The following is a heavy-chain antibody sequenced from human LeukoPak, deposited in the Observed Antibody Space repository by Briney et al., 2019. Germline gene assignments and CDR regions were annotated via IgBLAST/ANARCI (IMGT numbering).Heavy chain of an antibody. CDR1: GFTFSSYW. CDR2: INTDGSST. CDR3: ARDPGYCSSTSCYSFDY. J-gene: IGHJ4*02. V-gene: IGHV3-74*01. D-gene: IGHD2-2*02. Sequence: GGSLRLSCAASGFTFSSYWMHWVRQAPGKGLVWVSRINTDGSSTSYADSVKGRFTISRDNAKNTLYLQMNSLRAEDTAVYYCARDPGYCSSTSCYSFDYWGQGTLVTVSS.